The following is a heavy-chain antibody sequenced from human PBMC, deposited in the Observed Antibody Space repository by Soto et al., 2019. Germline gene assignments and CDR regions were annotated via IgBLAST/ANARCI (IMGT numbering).Heavy chain of an antibody. D-gene: IGHD2-2*01. V-gene: IGHV3-30-3*01. CDR1: GFTFSSYA. J-gene: IGHJ6*02. CDR3: ARDIVVVPAARTYYYYGMDV. CDR2: ISYDGSNK. Sequence: GGSLRLSCAASGFTFSSYAMHWVHQAPGKGLEWVAVISYDGSNKYYADSVKGRFTISRDNSKNTLYLQMNSLRAEDTAVYYCARDIVVVPAARTYYYYGMDVWGQGTTVTVSS.